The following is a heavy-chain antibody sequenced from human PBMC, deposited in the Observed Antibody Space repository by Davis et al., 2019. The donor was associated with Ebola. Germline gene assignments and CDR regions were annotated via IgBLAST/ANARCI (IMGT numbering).Heavy chain of an antibody. CDR3: ARLGLGYSSSWYGDY. J-gene: IGHJ4*02. Sequence: GESLKISCKGSGYSFTSYWIGWVRQMPGKGLEWMGIIYPGDSDTRYSPSFQGQVTISADKSISTAYLQWNSLEASDTAMYYCARLGLGYSSSWYGDYWGQGTLVTVSS. D-gene: IGHD6-13*01. V-gene: IGHV5-51*01. CDR2: IYPGDSDT. CDR1: GYSFTSYW.